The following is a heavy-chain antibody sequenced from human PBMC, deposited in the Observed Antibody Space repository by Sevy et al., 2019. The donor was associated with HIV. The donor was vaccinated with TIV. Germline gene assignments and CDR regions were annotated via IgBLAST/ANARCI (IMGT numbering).Heavy chain of an antibody. J-gene: IGHJ6*04. CDR3: AREGVTMIVVVIPRPADYYYYGMDV. Sequence: GGSLRLSCAVSGFSFDSYGMTWVRQAPGKGLEWVAVISYDGSNKYYADSVKGRFTISRDNSKNTLYLQMNSLRAEDTAVYYCAREGVTMIVVVIPRPADYYYYGMDVWGKGTTVTVSS. V-gene: IGHV3-30-3*01. CDR2: ISYDGSNK. D-gene: IGHD3-22*01. CDR1: GFSFDSYG.